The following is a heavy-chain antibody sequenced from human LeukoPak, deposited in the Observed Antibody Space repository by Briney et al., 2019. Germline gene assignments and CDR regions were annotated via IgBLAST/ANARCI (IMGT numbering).Heavy chain of an antibody. D-gene: IGHD1-1*01. V-gene: IGHV5-51*01. CDR2: IYPADSEN. Sequence: LGESLKISCQASGYSFLNYWIAWLRPMGEEVEELMGMIYPADSENRYGPSFQGHVTISADDSSSVAYLQWNSLKASDTARYYCMAYNWDEAPGFDLWGQGTMVTVSS. CDR1: GYSFLNYW. CDR3: MAYNWDEAPGFDL. J-gene: IGHJ3*01.